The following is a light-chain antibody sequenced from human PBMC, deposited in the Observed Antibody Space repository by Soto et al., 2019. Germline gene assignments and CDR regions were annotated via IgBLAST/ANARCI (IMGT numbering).Light chain of an antibody. V-gene: IGKV1-33*01. CDR3: QKHDGVPL. CDR1: QDISND. Sequence: DIQLTQSPSSLSASVGDRVTITCQASQDISNDLNWYQQKPGKAPNLLIYDASNLETGVPSRFSGGVSGTFFSFTINSLQPEDIATYYCQKHDGVPLFGPGTKVEVK. J-gene: IGKJ3*01. CDR2: DAS.